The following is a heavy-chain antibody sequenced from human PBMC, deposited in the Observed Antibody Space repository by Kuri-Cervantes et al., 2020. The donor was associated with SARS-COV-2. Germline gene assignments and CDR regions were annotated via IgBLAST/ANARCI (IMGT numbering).Heavy chain of an antibody. D-gene: IGHD6-19*01. Sequence: LRLSCSVSGGSISSGGYYWSWIRQHSGKGLEWIGHISNRGVTYYNPSLQSRVTMSLDTSKNQFSLKMTSVSAADTAAYYCARGIAVAGVLDIWGQGTMVTVSS. CDR2: ISNRGVT. CDR3: ARGIAVAGVLDI. V-gene: IGHV4-31*03. CDR1: GGSISSGGYY. J-gene: IGHJ3*02.